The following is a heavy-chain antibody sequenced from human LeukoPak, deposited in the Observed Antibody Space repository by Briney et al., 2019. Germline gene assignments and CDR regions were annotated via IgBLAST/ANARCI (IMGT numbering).Heavy chain of an antibody. CDR3: VKGISATNTDSGKVV. CDR1: GFTFDKYA. CDR2: ISWNSGHI. V-gene: IGHV3-9*01. J-gene: IGHJ6*02. Sequence: GRSLRLSCAASGFTFDKYAMHWVRQVPGKGLEWVSGISWNSGHIGYADSVKGRLTISRDNAKNSLYLQMNSLRAEDTALYYCVKGISATNTDSGKVVGGQGTTVTVSS.